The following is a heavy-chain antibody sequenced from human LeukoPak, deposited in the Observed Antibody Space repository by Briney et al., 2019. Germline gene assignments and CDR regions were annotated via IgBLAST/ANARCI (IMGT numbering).Heavy chain of an antibody. CDR1: GFTFSSYG. Sequence: PGGSLRLSCAASGFTFSSYGMHWVRQAPGKGLEWVAFIRYDRSNKYYADSVKGRFTISRDNPKNTPYLQMNSLRAEDTAVYYCYRSGWSGFDYWGQGTLVTVSS. CDR2: IRYDRSNK. J-gene: IGHJ4*02. V-gene: IGHV3-30*02. D-gene: IGHD6-19*01. CDR3: YRSGWSGFDY.